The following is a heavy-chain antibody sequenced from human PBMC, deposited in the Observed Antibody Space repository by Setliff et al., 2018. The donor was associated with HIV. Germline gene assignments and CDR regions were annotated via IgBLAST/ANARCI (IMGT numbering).Heavy chain of an antibody. CDR2: IKQDGSEK. CDR3: AREPHELRYFDWLLYPAYYYYGMDV. V-gene: IGHV3-7*01. CDR1: GFTFSTYW. D-gene: IGHD3-9*01. Sequence: PGGSLRLSCAASGFTFSTYWMSWVRQAPGNGLEWVANIKQDGSEKYYVGSVKGRFTISRDNAKNSLYLQMNSLRAEDTAVYYCAREPHELRYFDWLLYPAYYYYGMDVWGQGTTVTVSS. J-gene: IGHJ6*02.